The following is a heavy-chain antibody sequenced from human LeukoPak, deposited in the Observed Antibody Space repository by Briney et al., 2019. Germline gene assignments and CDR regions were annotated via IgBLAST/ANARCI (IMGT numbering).Heavy chain of an antibody. CDR1: GFTFSDFG. D-gene: IGHD5-18*01. V-gene: IGHV3-48*01. J-gene: IGHJ4*02. CDR3: ARDATPTQLWFRGSFDY. CDR2: ISSSSLSI. Sequence: GGSLRLSCAASGFTFSDFGMTWVRQAPGKGLEWVSYISSSSLSIYYADSVKGRFTISRDNARNSLYLQMNSLRAEDTAMYYCARDATPTQLWFRGSFDYWGLGALVTVVS.